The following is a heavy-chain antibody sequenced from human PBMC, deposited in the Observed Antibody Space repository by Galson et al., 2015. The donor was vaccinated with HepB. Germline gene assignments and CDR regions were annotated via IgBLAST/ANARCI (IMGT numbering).Heavy chain of an antibody. CDR2: ISASGGST. V-gene: IGHV3-23*01. CDR1: GFTFSSCG. Sequence: SLRLSCAASGFTFSSCGMSWVRQAPGQGLEWVSAISASGGSTSYADSVKGRFTISRDNSKNTLYLQMNSLRADDMAVYYCVRDSGTYPGYYDFWGQGTLVTVSS. J-gene: IGHJ4*02. CDR3: VRDSGTYPGYYDF. D-gene: IGHD1-26*01.